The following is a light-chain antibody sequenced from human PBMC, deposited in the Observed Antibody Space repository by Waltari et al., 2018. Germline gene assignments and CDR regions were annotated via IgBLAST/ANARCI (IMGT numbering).Light chain of an antibody. CDR2: GAS. V-gene: IGKV3-15*01. CDR1: QSVSSN. CDR3: QXYXNWPPYT. J-gene: IGKJ2*01. Sequence: IVMTQSPATLSVSPGEXATXSGRASQSVSSNLAWYQXKPGQAPRLLIYGASTRATGIPAXXSGSGXXXEFTLTIXXLQSEDFXVYXXQXYXNWPPYTXXXXXKLEXX.